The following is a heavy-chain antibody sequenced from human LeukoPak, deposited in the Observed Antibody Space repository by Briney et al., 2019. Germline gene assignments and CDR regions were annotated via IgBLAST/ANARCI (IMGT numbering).Heavy chain of an antibody. CDR1: GFTFSSYS. J-gene: IGHJ4*02. CDR3: ARDPSTIYNSGSYGDY. V-gene: IGHV3-21*01. D-gene: IGHD1-26*01. Sequence: GGSLRLSCAASGFTFSSYSMNWVRQAPGKGLQWVSSISSSSSYIYYADSVKGRFTISRDNAKNSLYLQMNSLRAEDTAVYYCARDPSTIYNSGSYGDYWGQGTPVTVSS. CDR2: ISSSSSYI.